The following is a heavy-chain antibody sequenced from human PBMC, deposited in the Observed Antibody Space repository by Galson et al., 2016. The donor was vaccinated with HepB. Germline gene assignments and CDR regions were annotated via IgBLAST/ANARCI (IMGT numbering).Heavy chain of an antibody. CDR3: ARSGYSSSWFYFDH. V-gene: IGHV2-70*01. CDR2: IAWDDDE. D-gene: IGHD6-13*01. CDR1: GFSLNTTGMC. Sequence: PALVKPTQTLTLTCSFSGFSLNTTGMCVSWIRQPPGRALEWLALIAWDDDEYYSTSLKTRLTISKDTAKNQVVLTVTNMDPIDTATYYCARSGYSSSWFYFDHWGQGTQVTVSS. J-gene: IGHJ4*02.